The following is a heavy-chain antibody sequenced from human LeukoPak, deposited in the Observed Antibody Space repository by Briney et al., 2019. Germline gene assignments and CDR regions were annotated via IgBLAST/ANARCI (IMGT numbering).Heavy chain of an antibody. CDR3: ARHLYGSGSYST. Sequence: SETLSLTCTVSGGSISSYWSWIRQPPGKGLEWIAYMYYSGSTNSNPSLKSRVTMSVDTSKNQFSLKLTSVTAADTAVYYCARHLYGSGSYSTWGQGTLVTVSS. D-gene: IGHD3-10*01. CDR2: MYYSGST. J-gene: IGHJ5*02. CDR1: GGSISSY. V-gene: IGHV4-59*08.